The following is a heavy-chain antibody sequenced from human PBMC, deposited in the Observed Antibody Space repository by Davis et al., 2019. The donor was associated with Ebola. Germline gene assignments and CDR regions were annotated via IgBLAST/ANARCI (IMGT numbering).Heavy chain of an antibody. V-gene: IGHV6-1*01. D-gene: IGHD3-9*01. CDR3: ARGWLRRYLDY. Sequence: HSQTLSLTCAISGDSVSIKSAGWNWIRQSPSRGLEWLGRTYYNSKWYNDYAVSVKSRITINPDTSKNQFSLEVNSVTPEDTAVYYCARGWLRRYLDYWGQGIPVTVSS. CDR2: TYYNSKWYN. J-gene: IGHJ4*02. CDR1: GDSVSIKSAG.